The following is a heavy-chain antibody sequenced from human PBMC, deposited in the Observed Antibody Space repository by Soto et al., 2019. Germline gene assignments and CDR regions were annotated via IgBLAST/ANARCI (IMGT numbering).Heavy chain of an antibody. J-gene: IGHJ3*02. Sequence: GDSVKVSCKASGYTFTSYYMHWVRQAPGQGLEWMGIINPSGGSTSYAQKFQGRVTMTRDTSTSTVYMELSSLRSEDTAVYYCARDTIVVVPAAEGPDAFDIWGQGTMVTVSS. CDR2: INPSGGST. CDR1: GYTFTSYY. CDR3: ARDTIVVVPAAEGPDAFDI. V-gene: IGHV1-46*01. D-gene: IGHD2-2*01.